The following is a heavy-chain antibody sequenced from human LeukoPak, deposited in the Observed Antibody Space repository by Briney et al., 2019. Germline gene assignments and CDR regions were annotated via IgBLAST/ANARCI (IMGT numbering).Heavy chain of an antibody. D-gene: IGHD3-10*01. J-gene: IGHJ3*02. V-gene: IGHV3-48*03. CDR2: ITSSGSTI. CDR3: AREGRYYGSGSHRDGFDI. CDR1: GFTLSRYE. Sequence: GGSLRFSCAASGFTLSRYEMSWVRQAPGKGLEWVSYITSSGSTIYYADSVKGRFTISRHNAKNSLYLQMNSLRAEDTAVYYCAREGRYYGSGSHRDGFDIWGQGTMVTVSS.